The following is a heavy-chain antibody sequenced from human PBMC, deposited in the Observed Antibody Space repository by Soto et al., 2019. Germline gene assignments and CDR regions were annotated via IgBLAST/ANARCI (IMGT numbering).Heavy chain of an antibody. J-gene: IGHJ6*02. D-gene: IGHD3-22*01. Sequence: VASVKVSCKASGGTFSSYAISWVRQAPGQGLEWMGGIIPIFGTANYAQKFQGRVTITADKSTSTAYMELSSLRSEDTAVYYCARSTGYDYRLYYYYGMDVWGQGTTVTVSS. CDR1: GGTFSSYA. CDR3: ARSTGYDYRLYYYYGMDV. V-gene: IGHV1-69*06. CDR2: IIPIFGTA.